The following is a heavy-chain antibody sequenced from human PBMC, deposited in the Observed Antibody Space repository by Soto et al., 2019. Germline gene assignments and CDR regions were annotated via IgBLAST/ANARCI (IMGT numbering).Heavy chain of an antibody. Sequence: GGSLSLSFAASGFTLSSIGMSWVGRPPGRGLGWVANIKQDGSEKYYVDSVKGRFTISRDNAKNSLYLQMNSLRAEDTAVYYCARDPYDFWSGYPPTYGMDVWGQGTTVTVSS. CDR1: GFTLSSIG. V-gene: IGHV3-7*01. J-gene: IGHJ6*02. CDR3: ARDPYDFWSGYPPTYGMDV. D-gene: IGHD3-3*01. CDR2: IKQDGSEK.